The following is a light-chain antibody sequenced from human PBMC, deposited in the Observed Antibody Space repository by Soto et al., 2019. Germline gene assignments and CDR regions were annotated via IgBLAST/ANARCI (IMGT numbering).Light chain of an antibody. CDR1: QSISTY. J-gene: IGKJ1*01. Sequence: DIELTQSPSSLSASVGDRVTITCRASQSISTYLNWYQQKPGKAPELLIYAASSLQRGVPSRFSGSGSGTECTLSISSLQPEDFETYYCQQSYSTPRTFGQGTKVDIK. CDR2: AAS. CDR3: QQSYSTPRT. V-gene: IGKV1-39*01.